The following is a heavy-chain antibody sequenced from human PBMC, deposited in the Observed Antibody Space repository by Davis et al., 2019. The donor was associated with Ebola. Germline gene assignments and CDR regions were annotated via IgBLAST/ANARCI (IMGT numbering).Heavy chain of an antibody. CDR1: GFTFSSYG. Sequence: GGSLRLSCAASGFTFSSYGMHWVRQAPGKGLEWVAVISYDGSNKYYADSVKGRFTISRDNSKNTLYLQMNSLRAEDTAVYYCAKDSADYWGQGTLVTVSS. CDR2: ISYDGSNK. CDR3: AKDSADY. V-gene: IGHV3-30*18. D-gene: IGHD1-26*01. J-gene: IGHJ4*02.